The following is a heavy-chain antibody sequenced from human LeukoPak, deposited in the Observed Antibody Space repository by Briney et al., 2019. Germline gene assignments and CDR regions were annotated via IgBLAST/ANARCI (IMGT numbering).Heavy chain of an antibody. Sequence: GGSLRLSCEVSGFTFGNYAMSWVRQTPGKGLEWISGISASGHYTYNTESLKGRFTISRDNSKNTVYLQMSNLRVEDTALYYCARVDLMITFGGVDVWGQGTTVTVSS. CDR1: GFTFGNYA. V-gene: IGHV3-23*01. J-gene: IGHJ6*02. CDR2: ISASGHYT. CDR3: ARVDLMITFGGVDV. D-gene: IGHD3-16*01.